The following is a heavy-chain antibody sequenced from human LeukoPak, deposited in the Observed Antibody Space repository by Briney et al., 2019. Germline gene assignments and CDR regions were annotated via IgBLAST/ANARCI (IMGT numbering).Heavy chain of an antibody. J-gene: IGHJ6*02. CDR1: GYSFTSYW. CDR3: ARFRSSWYFSGMDV. Sequence: GESLKISCKVSGYSFTSYWIGWLRQMPGKGLEWTVIIYPGDSDTRYNPSFQGQVTISADKSISPAYLQWSSLKASDTDMYYCARFRSSWYFSGMDVWGQGTTVTVSS. D-gene: IGHD6-13*01. V-gene: IGHV5-51*01. CDR2: IYPGDSDT.